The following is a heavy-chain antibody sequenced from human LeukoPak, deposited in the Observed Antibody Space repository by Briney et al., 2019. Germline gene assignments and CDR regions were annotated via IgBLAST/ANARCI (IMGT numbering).Heavy chain of an antibody. CDR1: GGSFSGYY. V-gene: IGHV4-34*01. CDR3: ARVLLSPYRFDAFDI. D-gene: IGHD3-16*01. J-gene: IGHJ3*02. CDR2: INHSGST. Sequence: SETLSLTCAVYGGSFSGYYWSWIRQPPGKGLEWIGEINHSGSTNYNPSLKSRVTISVDTSKNQFSLKLSSVTAADTAVYYCARVLLSPYRFDAFDIWGQGTMVTVSS.